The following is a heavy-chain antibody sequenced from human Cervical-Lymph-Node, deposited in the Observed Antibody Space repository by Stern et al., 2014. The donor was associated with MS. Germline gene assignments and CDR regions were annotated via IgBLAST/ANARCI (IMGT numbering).Heavy chain of an antibody. CDR1: GFSFSSYG. D-gene: IGHD6-13*01. CDR3: ARHPAAAGTGVHLEY. J-gene: IGHJ4*02. V-gene: IGHV3-33*01. CDR2: IWHDGKNE. Sequence: QVQLVESGGGVVQPGRSLRLSCAASGFSFSSYGMYWVRPAPGQGLDWVSVIWHDGKNEYYADSVKGRFTISRDNAKSTVYLQMNSLRDEDTAVYFCARHPAAAGTGVHLEYWGQGTLVIVSS.